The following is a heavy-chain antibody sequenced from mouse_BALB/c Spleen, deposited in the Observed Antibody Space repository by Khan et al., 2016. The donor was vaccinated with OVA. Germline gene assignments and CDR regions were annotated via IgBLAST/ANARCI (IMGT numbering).Heavy chain of an antibody. CDR1: GYSITSDYA. Sequence: VQLKESGPGLVKPSQSLSLTCTVTGYSITSDYAWNWIRQFPGNKLEWMGFISYSGNTKYNPSLKSRISITLDTSRNQFFLQLNSVTIEDTATYYGARIYWGDFDYWGQGTSLTVSS. CDR2: ISYSGNT. D-gene: IGHD1-1*01. V-gene: IGHV3-2*02. CDR3: ARIYWGDFDY. J-gene: IGHJ2*02.